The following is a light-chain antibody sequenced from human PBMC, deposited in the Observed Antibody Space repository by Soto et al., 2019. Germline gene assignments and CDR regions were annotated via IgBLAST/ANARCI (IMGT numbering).Light chain of an antibody. CDR1: QSVSSN. CDR2: DTS. V-gene: IGKV3-15*01. CDR3: QQYNNWWA. Sequence: EIVLTQSPATLSLSPGERATLSCRASQSVSSNLAWYQQKPGQAPRLLIYDTSTRASGIPGRFSGSGSGTEFTLTISSLQSEDFAVYYCQQYNNWWAFGQGTKVDNK. J-gene: IGKJ1*01.